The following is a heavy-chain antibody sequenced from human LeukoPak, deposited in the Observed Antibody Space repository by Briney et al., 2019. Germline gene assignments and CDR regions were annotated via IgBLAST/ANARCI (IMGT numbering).Heavy chain of an antibody. Sequence: SETLSLTCTVSGYSISSGYHWDWIRQPPGKGLEWIGSIDRSGSTYYNPSLKSRVTISLDTSKNQFSLKLSSVTAADTAVYYCARVDWNPDYWGQGTLVTVSS. CDR1: GYSISSGYH. CDR3: ARVDWNPDY. V-gene: IGHV4-38-2*02. J-gene: IGHJ4*02. CDR2: IDRSGST. D-gene: IGHD1-1*01.